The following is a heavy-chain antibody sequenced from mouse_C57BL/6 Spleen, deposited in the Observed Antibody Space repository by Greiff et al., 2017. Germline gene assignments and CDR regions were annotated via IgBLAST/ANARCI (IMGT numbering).Heavy chain of an antibody. CDR2: IYPRDGST. Sequence: QVQLQQSDAELVKPGASVKISCKVSGYTFTDHTIHWMKQRPEPGLEWIGYIYPRDGSTKYNEKFKGKATLTADKSSSTAYMQLNSLSSEDSAVYFCARVSPPGAPYFDYWGQGTTLTVSS. V-gene: IGHV1-78*01. CDR1: GYTFTDHT. CDR3: ARVSPPGAPYFDY. J-gene: IGHJ2*01. D-gene: IGHD4-1*01.